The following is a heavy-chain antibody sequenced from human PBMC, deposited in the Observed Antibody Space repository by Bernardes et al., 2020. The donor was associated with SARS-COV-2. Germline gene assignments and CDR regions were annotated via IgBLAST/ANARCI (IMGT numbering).Heavy chain of an antibody. CDR1: GFTFSSYW. J-gene: IGHJ6*02. V-gene: IGHV3-74*01. CDR2: INSDGSST. CDR3: ARVQGSKYSSGWYYYYYGMDV. Sequence: GGSLRLSCAASGFTFSSYWMHWVRQAPGKGLVWVSRINSDGSSTSYADSVKGRFTISRDNAKNTLYLQMNSLRAEDTAVYYCARVQGSKYSSGWYYYYYGMDVWGQGTTVTVSS. D-gene: IGHD6-19*01.